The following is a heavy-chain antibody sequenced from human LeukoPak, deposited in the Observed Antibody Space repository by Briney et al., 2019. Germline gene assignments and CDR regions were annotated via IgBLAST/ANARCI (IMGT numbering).Heavy chain of an antibody. CDR3: ARVLAPDYYDSSGPAALGL. CDR1: GYTFTSYG. J-gene: IGHJ2*01. D-gene: IGHD3-22*01. V-gene: IGHV1-18*01. CDR2: ISAYNGNT. Sequence: GASVTVSCKASGYTFTSYGISWVRQAPGQGLEWMGWISAYNGNTNYAQKLQGRVTMTTDTSTSTAYMELRSLRSDDTAVYYCARVLAPDYYDSSGPAALGLWGRGTLVTVSS.